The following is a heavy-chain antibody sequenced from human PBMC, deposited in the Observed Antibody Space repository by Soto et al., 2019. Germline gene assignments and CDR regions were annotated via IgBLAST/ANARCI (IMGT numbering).Heavy chain of an antibody. J-gene: IGHJ4*02. D-gene: IGHD1-26*01. CDR2: IFTSGST. CDR3: ARSPIVGALGWFDY. CDR1: SGSISHYY. V-gene: IGHV4-4*07. Sequence: SETLSLTCTVSSGSISHYYWSWIRQPAGKGLEWIGRIFTSGSTNYNPSLKSRVTISVDTSKNQFSLKLSSVTAADTAVYYCARSPIVGALGWFDYWGQGTLVTVSS.